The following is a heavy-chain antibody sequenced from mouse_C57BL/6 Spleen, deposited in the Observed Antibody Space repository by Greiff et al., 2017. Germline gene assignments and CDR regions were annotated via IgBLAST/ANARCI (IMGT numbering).Heavy chain of an antibody. D-gene: IGHD3-3*01. J-gene: IGHJ4*01. V-gene: IGHV5-17*01. CDR3: ARSCRGYAMDY. CDR2: ISSGSSTI. Sequence: EVKLMESGGGLVKPGGSLKLSCAASGFTFSDYGMHWVRQAPEKGLEWVAYISSGSSTIYYADTVKGRFTISGDNAKNTLFLQMTSLRSEDTAMYYCARSCRGYAMDYWGQGTSVTVSS. CDR1: GFTFSDYG.